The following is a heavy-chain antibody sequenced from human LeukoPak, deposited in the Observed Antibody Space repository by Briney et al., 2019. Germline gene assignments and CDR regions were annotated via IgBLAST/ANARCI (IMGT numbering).Heavy chain of an antibody. CDR3: ARWVDGYNNFDY. CDR2: IYYSGST. Sequence: SETLSLTCTVSGGSISSSSYYWGWIRQPPGKGLEWIGSIYYSGSTYYNPSLKSRVTISVDTSKNQFSLKLSSVTAADTAVYYCARWVDGYNNFDYWGQGTLVTVSS. D-gene: IGHD5-24*01. CDR1: GGSISSSSYY. J-gene: IGHJ4*02. V-gene: IGHV4-39*07.